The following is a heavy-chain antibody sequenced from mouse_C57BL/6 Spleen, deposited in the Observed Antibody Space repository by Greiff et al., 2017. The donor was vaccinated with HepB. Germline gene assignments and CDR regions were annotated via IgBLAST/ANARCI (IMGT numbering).Heavy chain of an antibody. CDR2: ISNGGGST. V-gene: IGHV5-12*01. D-gene: IGHD2-1*01. CDR1: GFTFSDYY. CDR3: AIIYYGNYYAMDY. Sequence: EVQRVESGGGLVQPGGSLKLSCAASGFTFSDYYMYWVRQTPEKRLEWVAYISNGGGSTYYPDTVKGRFTISRDNAKNTLYLQMSRLKSEDTAMYYCAIIYYGNYYAMDYWGQGTSVTVSS. J-gene: IGHJ4*01.